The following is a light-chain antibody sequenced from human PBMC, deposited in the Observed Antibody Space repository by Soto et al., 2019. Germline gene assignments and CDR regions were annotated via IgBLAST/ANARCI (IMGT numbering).Light chain of an antibody. Sequence: DIQMTQSPSTLSASIGDRVTITCRASQSIGSWLAWYQQKPGKAPKLLIYDVSSLESGVPSRFSGSGSGTEFTLTISRLQPDDLTTYYCQKYYTFSRTFGQGTKVEIK. CDR2: DVS. V-gene: IGKV1-5*01. J-gene: IGKJ1*01. CDR3: QKYYTFSRT. CDR1: QSIGSW.